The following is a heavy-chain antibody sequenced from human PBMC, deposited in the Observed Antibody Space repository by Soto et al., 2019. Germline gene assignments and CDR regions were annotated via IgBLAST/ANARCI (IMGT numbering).Heavy chain of an antibody. V-gene: IGHV3-23*04. CDR2: ISGSGVDT. Sequence: EVQVVQSGGGSVQPGGSLRLSCEASGFTFSSYGMTWVRQARGKGLEGVAGISGSGVDTKYADSVKGRLIIARDNSMNKMYLQMNNLRVEDTAVYFCAIGGAYCYGDCTRAHWGQGTLVTVSS. J-gene: IGHJ4*02. CDR1: GFTFSSYG. CDR3: AIGGAYCYGDCTRAH. D-gene: IGHD2-21*02.